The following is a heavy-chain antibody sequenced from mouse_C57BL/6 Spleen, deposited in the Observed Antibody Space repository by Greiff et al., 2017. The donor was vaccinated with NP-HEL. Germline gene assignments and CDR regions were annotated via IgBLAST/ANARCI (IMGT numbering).Heavy chain of an antibody. CDR2: IYPRSGNT. J-gene: IGHJ4*01. Sequence: VQLQESGAELARPGASVKLSCKASGYTFTSYGISWVKQRTGQGLEWIGEIYPRSGNTYYNEKFKGKATLTADKSSSTAYMELRSLTSEDSAVYFCARGGYESPYAMDYWGQGTSVTVSS. V-gene: IGHV1-81*01. CDR3: ARGGYESPYAMDY. CDR1: GYTFTSYG. D-gene: IGHD2-3*01.